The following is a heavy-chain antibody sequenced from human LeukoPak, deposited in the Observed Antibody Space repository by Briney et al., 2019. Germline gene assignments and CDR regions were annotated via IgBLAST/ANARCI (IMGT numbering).Heavy chain of an antibody. D-gene: IGHD5-18*01. CDR1: GFTFSSYG. J-gene: IGHJ4*02. CDR2: ISYDGSNK. CDR3: AKDQDVDTAMVMGY. Sequence: GGSLRLSSAASGFTFSSYGMHRVRQAPGKGLEWVAVISYDGSNKYYADSVKGRFTISRDNSKNTLYLQMNSLRAEDTAVYYCAKDQDVDTAMVMGYWGQGTLVTVSS. V-gene: IGHV3-30*18.